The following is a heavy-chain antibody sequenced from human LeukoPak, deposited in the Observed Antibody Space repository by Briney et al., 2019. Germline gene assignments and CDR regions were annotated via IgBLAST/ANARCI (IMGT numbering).Heavy chain of an antibody. J-gene: IGHJ4*02. Sequence: SETLSLTCAVYGGSFSGYYWSWICQPPGKGLEWIGEINHSGSTNYNPSLKSRVTISVDTSKNQFSLRLSSVTAADTAVYYCARAEGIAASSPSGYWGQGTLVTVSS. D-gene: IGHD6-13*01. CDR3: ARAEGIAASSPSGY. CDR1: GGSFSGYY. CDR2: INHSGST. V-gene: IGHV4-34*01.